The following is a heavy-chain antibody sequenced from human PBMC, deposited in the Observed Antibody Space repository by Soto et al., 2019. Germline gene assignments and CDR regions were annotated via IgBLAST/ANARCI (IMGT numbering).Heavy chain of an antibody. CDR3: ARDIAYYDSSGYQDY. V-gene: IGHV3-48*03. CDR2: INTRGNII. J-gene: IGHJ4*02. CDR1: GFIFSRYE. Sequence: GGSLRLSCAASGFIFSRYEMNWVRQAPGKGLEWVSYINTRGNIIHYADSVKGRFTISGDNAENSLYLQMNSLRAEDTAVYYCARDIAYYDSSGYQDYWGQGSLVTVSS. D-gene: IGHD3-22*01.